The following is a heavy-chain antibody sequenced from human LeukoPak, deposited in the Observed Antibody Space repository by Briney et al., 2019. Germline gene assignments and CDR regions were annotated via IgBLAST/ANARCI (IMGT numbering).Heavy chain of an antibody. Sequence: PGGSLRPSCAASGFTFSTYAINWVRQAPGKGLEWVSGISGSGDTTYHADSVKGRFTISRDNSKNILYLQMNSLRAEDTALYYCARGRLPRYYFDYWGQGTLVTVSS. D-gene: IGHD3-9*01. V-gene: IGHV3-23*01. J-gene: IGHJ4*02. CDR3: ARGRLPRYYFDY. CDR1: GFTFSTYA. CDR2: ISGSGDTT.